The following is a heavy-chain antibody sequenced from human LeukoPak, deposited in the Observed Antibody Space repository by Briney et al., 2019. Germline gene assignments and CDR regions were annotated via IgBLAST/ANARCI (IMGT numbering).Heavy chain of an antibody. CDR2: ISGDGGST. CDR3: AKDISDCSGGSCYYYYGMDV. D-gene: IGHD2-15*01. CDR1: GFTFDDYA. Sequence: PGGSLRLSCAASGFTFDDYAMHWVRHAPGEGLEWVSLISGDGGSTYYADSVKGRFTISRDNSKNSLYLQMNSLRTEDTALYYCAKDISDCSGGSCYYYYGMDVWGQGTTVTVSS. V-gene: IGHV3-43*02. J-gene: IGHJ6*02.